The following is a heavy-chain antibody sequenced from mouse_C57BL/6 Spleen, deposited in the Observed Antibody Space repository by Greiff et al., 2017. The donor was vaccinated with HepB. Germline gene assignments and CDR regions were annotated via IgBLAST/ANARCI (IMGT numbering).Heavy chain of an antibody. CDR1: GYTFTSYW. D-gene: IGHD3-2*02. Sequence: VQLQQPGAELVKPGASVKLSCKASGYTFTSYWMQWVKQRPGQGLEWIGEIDPSDSYTNYNQKFKGKATLPVDTSSSTAYMQLSSLTSEDSAVYYCARRVDSSGYVDAMDYWGQGTSVTVSS. CDR3: ARRVDSSGYVDAMDY. V-gene: IGHV1-50*01. CDR2: IDPSDSYT. J-gene: IGHJ4*01.